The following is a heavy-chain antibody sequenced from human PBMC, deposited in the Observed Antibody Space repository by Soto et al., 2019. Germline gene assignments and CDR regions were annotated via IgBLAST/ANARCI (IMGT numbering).Heavy chain of an antibody. Sequence: QVQLVQSGAEVKKPGSSVKVSCKASGGTFTNYTISWVRQAPGQGLEWMGGIIPMFGTTNHAQKFQGRVTINANKSTTTAHMELSSLSSEDTAVYYFAIGIGLRYFDWPFEYWGQGTLVTVSS. CDR2: IIPMFGTT. V-gene: IGHV1-69*06. D-gene: IGHD3-9*01. CDR1: GGTFTNYT. CDR3: AIGIGLRYFDWPFEY. J-gene: IGHJ4*02.